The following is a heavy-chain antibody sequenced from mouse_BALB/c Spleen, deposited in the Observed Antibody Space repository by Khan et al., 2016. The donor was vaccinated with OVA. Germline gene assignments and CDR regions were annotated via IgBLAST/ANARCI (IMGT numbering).Heavy chain of an antibody. CDR1: GFSLTNYG. J-gene: IGHJ4*01. Sequence: QVQLKQSGPGLVAPSQSLSITCTISGFSLTNYGIHWVRQPPGKGLEWLVVIWSDGSTTYNSALKSRLTICKDNSKSQVFLKMNSHQTDDTAVCFCARQPCYHYNIMDYWGQGTSVTVSS. V-gene: IGHV2-6-1*01. CDR3: ARQPCYHYNIMDY. CDR2: IWSDGST.